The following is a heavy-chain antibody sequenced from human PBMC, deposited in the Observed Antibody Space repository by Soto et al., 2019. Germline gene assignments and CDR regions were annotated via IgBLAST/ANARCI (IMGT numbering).Heavy chain of an antibody. J-gene: IGHJ4*02. CDR2: INPNSGGT. CDR3: ARAVSGTTGTTGPIW. Sequence: QVQLVQSGAEVKKPGASVKVSCKASGYTFTGYYMHWVRQAPGQGLEWMGWINPNSGGTNYAQKVEGMVTMTRDPSISTAYMELSRLRSDDTAVYYCARAVSGTTGTTGPIWWGQGTLVTVSS. CDR1: GYTFTGYY. V-gene: IGHV1-2*02. D-gene: IGHD1-1*01.